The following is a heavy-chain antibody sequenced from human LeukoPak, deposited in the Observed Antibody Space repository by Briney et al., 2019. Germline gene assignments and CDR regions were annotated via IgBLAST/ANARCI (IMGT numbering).Heavy chain of an antibody. J-gene: IGHJ4*02. V-gene: IGHV4-61*02. CDR2: FYSSQST. CDR1: GASISSGYYY. CDR3: ATNSGWGDLGY. D-gene: IGHD2-21*02. Sequence: PSETLSLTCNVSGASISSGYYYWSWIRQPAGKGLEWIGRFYSSQSTDYSPSLRSRVTLSVDTSKNQFSLKVRSVTTEDTAVYYCATNSGWGDLGYWGQGILVTVSS.